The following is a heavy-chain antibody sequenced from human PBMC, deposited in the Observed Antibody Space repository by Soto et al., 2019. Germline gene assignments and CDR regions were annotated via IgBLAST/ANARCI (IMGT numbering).Heavy chain of an antibody. CDR2: IYYSGRT. D-gene: IGHD2-2*01. J-gene: IGHJ4*02. Sequence: SDTLSLTCTVSGGSVSSGIYYWSWIRHPPGKGLEWIGYIYYSGRTNYNPSLKSRVTISVDTSKNQFSLKMSSVTAADTAVYYCARDRGDIVVVPAVIFYWGQGTMVTV. V-gene: IGHV4-61*01. CDR1: GGSVSSGIYY. CDR3: ARDRGDIVVVPAVIFY.